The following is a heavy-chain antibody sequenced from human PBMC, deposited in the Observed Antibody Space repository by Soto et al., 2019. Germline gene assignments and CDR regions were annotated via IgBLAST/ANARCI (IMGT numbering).Heavy chain of an antibody. CDR3: VKEGSNSSGWGSFDY. D-gene: IGHD6-19*01. CDR1: GFTFSSYA. J-gene: IGHJ4*02. CDR2: ISSNGGST. V-gene: IGHV3-64D*06. Sequence: EVQLVESGGGLVQPGGSLRLSCSASGFTFSSYAMHWVRQAPGKGLEYVSAISSNGGSTYYADSVKGRFTISRDNSKNTLYLQMSSLRAEDTAVYYCVKEGSNSSGWGSFDYWGQGTLVTVSS.